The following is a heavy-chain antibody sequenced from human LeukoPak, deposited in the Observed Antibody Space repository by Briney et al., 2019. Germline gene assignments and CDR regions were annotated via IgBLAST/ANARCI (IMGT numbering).Heavy chain of an antibody. Sequence: PGGSLRLSCAASGFTFSSYAMSWVRQAPGKGLEWVSPISGSGGSTYYADSVKGRFTISRDNSKNTLYLQMNSLRAEDTAVYYCAKVVQVATIFYYYGMDVWGQGTTVTVSS. D-gene: IGHD5-12*01. CDR3: AKVVQVATIFYYYGMDV. V-gene: IGHV3-23*01. CDR2: ISGSGGST. CDR1: GFTFSSYA. J-gene: IGHJ6*02.